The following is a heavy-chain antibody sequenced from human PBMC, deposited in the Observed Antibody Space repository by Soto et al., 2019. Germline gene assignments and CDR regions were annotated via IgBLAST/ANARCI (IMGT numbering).Heavy chain of an antibody. V-gene: IGHV4-39*01. D-gene: IGHD2-15*01. CDR1: GGSISSSSYY. J-gene: IGHJ4*02. Sequence: QLQLQESGPGLVKPSETLSLTCTVSGGSISSSSYYWGWIRQPPGKGLEWIGSIYYSGSTYYNPSLKSRVTISVDTSKNQFSLKLSSVTAADTAVYYCARQGFGGNLVYWGQGTLVTVSS. CDR2: IYYSGST. CDR3: ARQGFGGNLVY.